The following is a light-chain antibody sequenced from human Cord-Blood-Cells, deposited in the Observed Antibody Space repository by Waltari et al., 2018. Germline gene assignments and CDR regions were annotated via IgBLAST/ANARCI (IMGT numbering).Light chain of an antibody. CDR1: SSDVGGYNY. Sequence: QSALTQPPSASGSPGQSVTISCTGTSSDVGGYNYVSWYQQHPGKAPKLMIYEVSKRPSGVPDRCSGYKSGITASLTVSGLQAEDEADYDCSSYAGSNNLVFGGGTTLTVL. CDR2: EVS. V-gene: IGLV2-8*01. CDR3: SSYAGSNNLV. J-gene: IGLJ3*02.